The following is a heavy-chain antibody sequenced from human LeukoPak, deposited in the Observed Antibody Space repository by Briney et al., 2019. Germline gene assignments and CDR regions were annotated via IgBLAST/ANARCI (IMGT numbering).Heavy chain of an antibody. CDR2: IYYSGST. CDR1: GGSISSYY. Sequence: SETLSLTCTVSGGSISSYYWSWIRQPPGKGLEWIGYIYYSGSTNYNPSLKSRVTISVDTSKNQFSLKLSSVTAADTAVYYCASSTGYSSSWYVANVYAFDIWGQGTMVTVSS. V-gene: IGHV4-59*01. J-gene: IGHJ3*02. CDR3: ASSTGYSSSWYVANVYAFDI. D-gene: IGHD6-13*01.